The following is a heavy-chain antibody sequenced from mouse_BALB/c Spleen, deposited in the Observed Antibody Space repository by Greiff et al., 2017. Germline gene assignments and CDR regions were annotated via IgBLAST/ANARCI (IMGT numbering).Heavy chain of an antibody. J-gene: IGHJ3*01. V-gene: IGHV5-12-2*01. CDR3: ARKKSYDYDASFAY. Sequence: EVKLVESGGGLVQPGGSLKLSCAASGFTFSSYTMSWVRQTPEKRLEWVAYISNGGGSTYYPDTVKGRFTISRDNAKNTLYLQMSSLKSEDTAMYYCARKKSYDYDASFAYWGQGTLVTVSA. CDR1: GFTFSSYT. D-gene: IGHD2-4*01. CDR2: ISNGGGST.